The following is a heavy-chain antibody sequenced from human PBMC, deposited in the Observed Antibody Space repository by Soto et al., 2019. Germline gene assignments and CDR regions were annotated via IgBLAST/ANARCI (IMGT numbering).Heavy chain of an antibody. CDR2: IRRSSGVI. CDR1: GFTLGSYS. Sequence: GGSLRLSCAASGFTLGSYSMNWVRQAPGKGLEWVSFIRRSSGVIYYADPVKGRFTISRDNSGNTLYLEMYSLRAEDTAVYYCARYIPGVRYYGMDVWGQGTTVTVSS. V-gene: IGHV3-48*01. J-gene: IGHJ6*02. D-gene: IGHD2-2*01. CDR3: ARYIPGVRYYGMDV.